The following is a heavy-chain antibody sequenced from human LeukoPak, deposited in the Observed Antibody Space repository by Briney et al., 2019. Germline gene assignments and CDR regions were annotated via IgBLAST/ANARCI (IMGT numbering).Heavy chain of an antibody. CDR1: GGYISRDY. D-gene: IGHD3-10*01. CDR3: AGHPYGGYFEY. CDR2: ISYSGST. V-gene: IGHV4-59*08. J-gene: IGHJ4*02. Sequence: SETLSLTCTVSGGYISRDYWSWFRPPPEKGLGWIGDISYSGSTPYNPPPESGVTTYVDTSTNHFSLRLSSLTAADTAVYSCAGHPYGGYFEYWGQGTLVAVSS.